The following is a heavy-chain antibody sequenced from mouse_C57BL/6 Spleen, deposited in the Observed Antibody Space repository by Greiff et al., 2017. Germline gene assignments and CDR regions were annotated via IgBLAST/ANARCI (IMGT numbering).Heavy chain of an antibody. CDR3: ARDKDYWYFDV. CDR1: GYSITSGYY. CDR2: ISYDGSN. J-gene: IGHJ1*03. Sequence: VQLKESGPGLVKPSQSLSLTCSVTGYSITSGYYWNWIRQFPGNKLEWMGYISYDGSNNYNPSLKNRISITRDTSKNQFFLKLNSVTTEDTATYYCARDKDYWYFDVWGTGTTVTVSS. D-gene: IGHD1-3*01. V-gene: IGHV3-6*01.